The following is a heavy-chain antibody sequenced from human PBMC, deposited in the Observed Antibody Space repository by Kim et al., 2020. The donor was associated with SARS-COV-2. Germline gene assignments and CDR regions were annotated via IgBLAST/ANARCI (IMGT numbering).Heavy chain of an antibody. Sequence: GESLKISCKGSGYSFTSYWISWVRQMPGKGLEWMGRIDPSDSYTNYSPSFQGHVTISADKSISTAYLQWSSLKASDTAMYYCARRGYNWNWFDPWGQGTLVTVSS. CDR2: IDPSDSYT. J-gene: IGHJ5*02. V-gene: IGHV5-10-1*01. CDR3: ARRGYNWNWFDP. D-gene: IGHD1-1*01. CDR1: GYSFTSYW.